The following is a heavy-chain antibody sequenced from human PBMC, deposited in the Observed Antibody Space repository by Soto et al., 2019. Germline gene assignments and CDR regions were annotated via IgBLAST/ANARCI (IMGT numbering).Heavy chain of an antibody. CDR2: IIPILGIA. Sequence: VQLVQSGAEVKKPGSSVKVSCKASGGTFSSYTISWVRQAPGQGLEWMGRIIPILGIANYAQKFQVRVTITADKSTSTAYMELSSLRSEDTAVYYCGRRVVRGRGGECRDFWGQGTTVTVSS. CDR1: GGTFSSYT. D-gene: IGHD3-10*01. CDR3: GRRVVRGRGGECRDF. V-gene: IGHV1-69*02. J-gene: IGHJ6*02.